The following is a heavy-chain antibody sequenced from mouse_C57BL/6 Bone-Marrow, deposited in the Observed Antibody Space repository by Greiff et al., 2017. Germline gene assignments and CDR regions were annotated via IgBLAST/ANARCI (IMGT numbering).Heavy chain of an antibody. CDR1: GYTFTDYY. D-gene: IGHD1-1*01. J-gene: IGHJ2*01. V-gene: IGHV1-76*01. Sequence: QVQLKQSGAELVRPGASVKLSCKASGYTFTDYYINWVKQRPGQGLEWIARIYPGSGNTYYNEKFKGKATLTAEKSSSTAYMQLSSLTSEDSAVYFCARSRHYYGSTYFDYWGQGTTLTVSS. CDR2: IYPGSGNT. CDR3: ARSRHYYGSTYFDY.